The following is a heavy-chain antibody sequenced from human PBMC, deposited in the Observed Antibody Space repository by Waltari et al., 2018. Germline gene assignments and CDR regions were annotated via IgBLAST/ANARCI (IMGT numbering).Heavy chain of an antibody. Sequence: QVQLQQWGEGLLKPSETLSLTCAVYGGSFSGYYWSWIRQPPGKGLGWIGEINHSGSTNYNPSLKSRVTISVDTSKNQFSLKLSSVTAADTAVYYCARGYITMVRGNWFDPWGQGTLVTVSS. V-gene: IGHV4-34*01. J-gene: IGHJ5*02. D-gene: IGHD3-10*01. CDR1: GGSFSGYY. CDR2: INHSGST. CDR3: ARGYITMVRGNWFDP.